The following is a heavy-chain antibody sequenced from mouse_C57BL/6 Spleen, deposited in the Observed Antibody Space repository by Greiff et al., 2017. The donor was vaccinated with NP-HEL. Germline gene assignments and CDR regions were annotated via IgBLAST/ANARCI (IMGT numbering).Heavy chain of an antibody. J-gene: IGHJ3*01. CDR2: IDPEDGDT. D-gene: IGHD2-5*01. CDR1: GFNIKDYY. Sequence: EVQLQESGAELVRPGASVKLSCTASGFNIKDYYMHWVKQRPEQGLEWIGRIDPEDGDTEYAPKFQGKATMTADTSSNTAYLQLSSLTSEDTAVYYCTTKGTDYSNPWFAYWGQGTLVTVSA. V-gene: IGHV14-1*01. CDR3: TTKGTDYSNPWFAY.